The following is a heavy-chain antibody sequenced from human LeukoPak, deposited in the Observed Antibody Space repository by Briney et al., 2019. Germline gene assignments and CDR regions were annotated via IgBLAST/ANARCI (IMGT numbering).Heavy chain of an antibody. CDR1: GFTFSSYS. CDR3: ARATTGGLRRGESFSANFDY. J-gene: IGHJ4*02. CDR2: ISSSSSTI. D-gene: IGHD3-10*01. V-gene: IGHV3-48*01. Sequence: GGSLRLSCAASGFTFSSYSMNWVRQAPGKGLEWVSYISSSSSTIYYADSVKGRFTISRDNAKNSLYLQMNSLRAEDTAVYYCARATTGGLRRGESFSANFDYWGQGTLVTVSS.